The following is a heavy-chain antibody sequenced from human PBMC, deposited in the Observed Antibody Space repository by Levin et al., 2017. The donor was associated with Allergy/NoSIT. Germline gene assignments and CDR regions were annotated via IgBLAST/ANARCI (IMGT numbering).Heavy chain of an antibody. J-gene: IGHJ4*02. CDR3: AKDAGDVDYFDY. CDR1: GFSFTSYG. CDR2: IGVATSSDRT. V-gene: IGHV3-23*01. D-gene: IGHD5-24*01. Sequence: PGGSLRLSCAASGFSFTSYGMGWVRQAPGKGLECVAGIGVATSSDRTYYADSVKGRFTISRDTSRNTLSLQMNSLRAEDTAVYYCAKDAGDVDYFDYWGQGILITVSS.